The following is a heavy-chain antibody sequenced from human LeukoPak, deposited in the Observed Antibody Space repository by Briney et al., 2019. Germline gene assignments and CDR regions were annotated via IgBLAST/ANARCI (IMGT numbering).Heavy chain of an antibody. CDR3: ARGEAVAGTGYYYGMDV. D-gene: IGHD6-19*01. V-gene: IGHV1-69*13. CDR2: IIPIFGTA. Sequence: SVKVSCKASGGTFSSYAISWVRQAPGQGLEWMGGIIPIFGTANYAQKFQGRVTITADESTSTAYMELSSLRSEDAAVYYCARGEAVAGTGYYYGMDVWGQGTTVIVSS. J-gene: IGHJ6*02. CDR1: GGTFSSYA.